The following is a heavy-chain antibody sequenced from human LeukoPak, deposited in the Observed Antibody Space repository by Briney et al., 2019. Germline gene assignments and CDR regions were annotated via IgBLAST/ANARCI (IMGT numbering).Heavy chain of an antibody. CDR3: AKAPVDQLLPSFDY. J-gene: IGHJ4*02. Sequence: QSGGSLRLSCAASGFTFSSYAMSWVRQAPGKGLEWVSAISGSGGSTYYADSVKGRFTISRDNSKNTLYLQMNSLRAEDTAVYYCAKAPVDQLLPSFDYWGQGTLVTVSS. CDR2: ISGSGGST. D-gene: IGHD2-2*01. CDR1: GFTFSSYA. V-gene: IGHV3-23*01.